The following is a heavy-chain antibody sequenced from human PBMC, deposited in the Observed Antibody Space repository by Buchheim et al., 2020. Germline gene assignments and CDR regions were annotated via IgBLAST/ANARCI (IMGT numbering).Heavy chain of an antibody. D-gene: IGHD6-13*01. J-gene: IGHJ3*02. CDR3: ARDLMEQLVTPLPGSARPGPFDAFDI. Sequence: EVQLVESGGGLVQPGGSLRLSCAASGFTFSSYWMHWVRQAPGKGLVWVSRINSDGSSTSYADSVKGRFTISRDNAKNTLYLQMNSLRAEDTAVYYCARDLMEQLVTPLPGSARPGPFDAFDIWGQGT. CDR1: GFTFSSYW. CDR2: INSDGSST. V-gene: IGHV3-74*01.